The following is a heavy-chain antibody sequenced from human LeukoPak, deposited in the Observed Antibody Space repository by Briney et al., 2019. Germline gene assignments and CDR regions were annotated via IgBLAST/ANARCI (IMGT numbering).Heavy chain of an antibody. CDR2: MNPHSGNT. J-gene: IGHJ4*02. CDR1: GYTFTTYD. Sequence: ASVKVSCKASGYTFTTYDINWVRQATGQGLEWMGWMNPHSGNTGFAQNFQGRVAMTRNTSIDTAYMELSSLRVEDTAVYYCVRGFRSDTSGRKFDCWGEGTLVTVSS. V-gene: IGHV1-8*01. CDR3: VRGFRSDTSGRKFDC. D-gene: IGHD2-2*01.